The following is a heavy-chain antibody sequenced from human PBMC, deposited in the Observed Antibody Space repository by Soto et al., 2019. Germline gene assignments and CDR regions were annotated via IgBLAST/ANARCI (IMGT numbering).Heavy chain of an antibody. D-gene: IGHD6-19*01. V-gene: IGHV4-59*01. CDR1: GGSISSYY. CDR3: ARGEGGYSSGWYLDY. CDR2: IYYSGST. J-gene: IGHJ4*02. Sequence: SETLSLTCTVSGGSISSYYWSWIRQPPGKGLEWIGYIYYSGSTNYNPSLKSRVTISVDTSKNQFSLKLSSVTAADTAVYYCARGEGGYSSGWYLDYWGQGTLVTVSS.